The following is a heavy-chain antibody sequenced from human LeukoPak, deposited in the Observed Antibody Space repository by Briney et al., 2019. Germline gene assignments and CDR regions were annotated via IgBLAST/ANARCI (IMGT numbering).Heavy chain of an antibody. CDR1: GGSISSSSDY. D-gene: IGHD3-10*01. V-gene: IGHV4-39*02. J-gene: IGHJ4*02. CDR2: ISSSGST. Sequence: SETLSLTCTVSGGSISSSSDYWGWIRQPAGKGLEWIGIISSSGSTYYNPSLGGRVTISVDTSKQLFSLKLSSVTAADTAVYYCAREGFGELSHFDYWGQGTLVTVSS. CDR3: AREGFGELSHFDY.